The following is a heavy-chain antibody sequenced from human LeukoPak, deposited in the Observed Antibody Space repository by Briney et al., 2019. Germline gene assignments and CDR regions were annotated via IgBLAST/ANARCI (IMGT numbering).Heavy chain of an antibody. CDR1: GFTFSSYA. D-gene: IGHD2-21*02. CDR2: ISGSGGST. CDR3: AKLRVVVVTAILDY. J-gene: IGHJ4*02. V-gene: IGHV3-23*01. Sequence: GGSLRLSCAASGFTFSSYAMSWVRQAPGKGLEWVSGISGSGGSTYSADSVKGRFTISRDNSKNTLYLQMDSLRAEDTAVYYCAKLRVVVVTAILDYWGQRTLVTVSS.